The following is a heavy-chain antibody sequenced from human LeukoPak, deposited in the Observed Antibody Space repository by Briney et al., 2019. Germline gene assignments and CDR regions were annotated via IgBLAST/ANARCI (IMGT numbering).Heavy chain of an antibody. CDR1: GGSINNYY. D-gene: IGHD4-17*01. Sequence: SETLSLTCTVSGGSINNYYWTWIRQPQGKALECMGYVYYTGTTYYNPSHKSLVTISVDTSKNQFSQKLNPVTSADTAVYYCARDSSMVTTRKFDYWGQGTLVTVSS. CDR2: VYYTGTT. J-gene: IGHJ4*02. V-gene: IGHV4-59*01. CDR3: ARDSSMVTTRKFDY.